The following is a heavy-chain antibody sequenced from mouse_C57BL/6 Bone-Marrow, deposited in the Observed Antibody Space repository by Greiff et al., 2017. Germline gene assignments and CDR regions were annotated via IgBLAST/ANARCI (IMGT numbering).Heavy chain of an antibody. D-gene: IGHD1-1*01. V-gene: IGHV1-69*01. CDR3: ARPYYDGSSCAMDY. Sequence: QVQLQQPGAELVMPGASVKLSCKASGYTFPSYWMHWVKQRPGQGLEWIGEIDPSDSYTNYNQKFKGKATLTVDKSSSTADMQLSRLTSEDAAVYYCARPYYDGSSCAMDYWGQGTSVTVSS. CDR2: IDPSDSYT. J-gene: IGHJ4*01. CDR1: GYTFPSYW.